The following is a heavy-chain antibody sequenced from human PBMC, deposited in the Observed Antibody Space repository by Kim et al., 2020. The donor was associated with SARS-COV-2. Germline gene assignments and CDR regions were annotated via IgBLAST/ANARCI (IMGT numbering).Heavy chain of an antibody. CDR2: ISYDGSNK. D-gene: IGHD3-16*01. CDR3: ASGRVLFSTFDY. V-gene: IGHV3-30*03. CDR1: GFTFSSYG. J-gene: IGHJ4*02. Sequence: GGSLRLSCAASGFTFSSYGMHWVRQAPGKGLEWVAVISYDGSNKYYADSVKGRFTISRDNSKNTLYLQMNSLRAEDTAVYYCASGRVLFSTFDYWGQGTL.